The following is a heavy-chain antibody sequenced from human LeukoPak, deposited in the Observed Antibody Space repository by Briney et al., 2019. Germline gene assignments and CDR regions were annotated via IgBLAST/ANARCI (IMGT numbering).Heavy chain of an antibody. V-gene: IGHV3-21*01. D-gene: IGHD5-18*01. CDR3: AKGIELWLTYFDH. J-gene: IGHJ4*02. Sequence: GGSLRLSCAASGFTFSIYSMNWVRQAPGKGLEWVSSISGSSSSIYYVDSVKGRFTISRDNAKNSLYLQMNSLRAEDTAVYYCAKGIELWLTYFDHWGQGTLVTASS. CDR2: ISGSSSSI. CDR1: GFTFSIYS.